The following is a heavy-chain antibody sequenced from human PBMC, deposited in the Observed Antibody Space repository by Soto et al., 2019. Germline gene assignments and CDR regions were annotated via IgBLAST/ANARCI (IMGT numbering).Heavy chain of an antibody. CDR1: GFTFSSYG. V-gene: IGHV3-48*02. CDR3: ARDQYGDYSFDY. J-gene: IGHJ4*02. D-gene: IGHD4-17*01. Sequence: GGSLRLSCAASGFTFSSYGMHWVRQAPGKGLEWVSYISSGGSTTYYADSVKGRFTNSRDNAQNSLYLQMNSLRDEDAAVYYCARDQYGDYSFDYWGQGTLVTVSS. CDR2: ISSGGSTT.